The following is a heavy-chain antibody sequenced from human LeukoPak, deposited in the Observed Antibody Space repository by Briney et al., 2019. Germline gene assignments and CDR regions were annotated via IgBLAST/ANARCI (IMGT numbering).Heavy chain of an antibody. D-gene: IGHD2-15*01. J-gene: IGHJ4*02. CDR1: GSTFTNHW. Sequence: GGSLRLSCAASGSTFTNHWMHWVRQAPGKWLVWVSRINYYGTTTMYADSVKGRFTISRDNAKNTLYLQMNSLRAEDTAVYYCARDAAGLDYWGQGTLVTVSS. CDR3: ARDAAGLDY. V-gene: IGHV3-74*03. CDR2: INYYGTTT.